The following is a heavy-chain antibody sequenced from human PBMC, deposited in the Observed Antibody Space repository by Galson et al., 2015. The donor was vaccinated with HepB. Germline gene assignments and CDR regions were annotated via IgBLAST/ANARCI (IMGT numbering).Heavy chain of an antibody. Sequence: SLRLSCAASGFTFSSYSMNWVRQAPGKGLEWVSSISSSSSYIYYADSVKGRFTISRDNAKNSLYLQMNSLKTEDTAVYYCTRAFGVFLLSIVGDYWGQGTLVTVSS. CDR3: TRAFGVFLLSIVGDY. J-gene: IGHJ4*02. CDR1: GFTFSSYS. D-gene: IGHD3-10*01. V-gene: IGHV3-21*03. CDR2: ISSSSSYI.